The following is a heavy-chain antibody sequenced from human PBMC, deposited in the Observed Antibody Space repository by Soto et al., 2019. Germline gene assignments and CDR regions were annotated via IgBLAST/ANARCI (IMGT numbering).Heavy chain of an antibody. CDR2: IYSSGTA. D-gene: IGHD5-12*01. Sequence: LSLTCTVSAGYISSGFYFWSWMRQPPGKGLEWLGHIYSSGTAYYNPSLKSRLTISVDASKNQFSLKLTSVTAADTAIYYCASRQQQVALVDYWGQGTLVTVSS. CDR1: AGYISSGFYF. V-gene: IGHV4-30-4*01. CDR3: ASRQQQVALVDY. J-gene: IGHJ4*02.